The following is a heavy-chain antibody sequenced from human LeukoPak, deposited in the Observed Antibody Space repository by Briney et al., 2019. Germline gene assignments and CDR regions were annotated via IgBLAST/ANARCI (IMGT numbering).Heavy chain of an antibody. V-gene: IGHV3-48*04. CDR1: GFTFRGYS. Sequence: GGSLRLSCAASGFTFRGYSLSWVRQAPGKGLEWVSFITSTSSGMLYADSVKGRFTVSRDNAKNTLYLQMDSLTAEDTAVYFCARVAGHYFDYWGQGSLVTVSS. CDR3: ARVAGHYFDY. CDR2: ITSTSSGM. J-gene: IGHJ4*02.